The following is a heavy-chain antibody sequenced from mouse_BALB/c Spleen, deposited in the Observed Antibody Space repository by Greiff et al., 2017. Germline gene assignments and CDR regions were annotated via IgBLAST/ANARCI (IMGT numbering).Heavy chain of an antibody. D-gene: IGHD1-2*01. CDR3: ARMGITTATGAMDY. CDR2: IWSGGST. J-gene: IGHJ4*01. Sequence: QVQLKESGPGLVQPSQSLSITCTVSGFSLTSYGVHWVRQSPGKGLEWLGVIWSGGSTDYNAAFISRLSISKDNSKSQVFFKMNSLQANDTAIYYCARMGITTATGAMDYWGQGTSVTVSS. CDR1: GFSLTSYG. V-gene: IGHV2-2*02.